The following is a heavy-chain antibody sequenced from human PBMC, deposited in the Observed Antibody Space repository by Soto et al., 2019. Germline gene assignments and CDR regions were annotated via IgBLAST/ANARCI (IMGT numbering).Heavy chain of an antibody. CDR2: ISSSSSYI. CDR3: ARDVVVVPAAMRHYYYGMDV. CDR1: GFTFSSYS. V-gene: IGHV3-21*01. D-gene: IGHD2-2*01. Sequence: PGGSLRLSCAASGFTFSSYSMNWVRQAPGKGLEWVSSISSSSSYIYYADSVKGRFTISRDNAKNSLYLQMNSLRAEDTAVYYCARDVVVVPAAMRHYYYGMDVWGQGTTVTVSS. J-gene: IGHJ6*02.